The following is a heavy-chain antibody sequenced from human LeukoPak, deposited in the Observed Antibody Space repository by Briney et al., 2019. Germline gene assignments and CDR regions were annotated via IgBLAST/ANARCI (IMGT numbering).Heavy chain of an antibody. CDR3: ARVQGYGGNPSWYFDL. J-gene: IGHJ2*01. D-gene: IGHD4-23*01. CDR2: IGTAGDT. V-gene: IGHV3-13*01. Sequence: GGSLRLSCAASGFTFSSYDMHWVRQATGKGLEWVSAIGTAGDTYYPGSVKGRFTISRENAKNSLYLQMNSLRAGDTAVYYCARVQGYGGNPSWYFDLWGRGTLVTVSS. CDR1: GFTFSSYD.